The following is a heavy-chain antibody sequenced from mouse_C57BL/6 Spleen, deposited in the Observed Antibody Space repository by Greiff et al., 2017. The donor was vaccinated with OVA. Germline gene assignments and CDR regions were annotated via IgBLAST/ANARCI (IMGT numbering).Heavy chain of an antibody. CDR1: GFTFSDYG. CDR3: ARKEAYSYYGYAMDY. V-gene: IGHV5-17*01. J-gene: IGHJ4*01. CDR2: ISSGSSTI. Sequence: EVMLVESGGGLVKPGGSLKLSCAASGFTFSDYGMHWVRQAPEKGLEWVAYISSGSSTIYYADKVKGRFTISRDNAKNTLFLQMTSLRSEDTAMYYCARKEAYSYYGYAMDYWGQGTSVTVSS. D-gene: IGHD2-12*01.